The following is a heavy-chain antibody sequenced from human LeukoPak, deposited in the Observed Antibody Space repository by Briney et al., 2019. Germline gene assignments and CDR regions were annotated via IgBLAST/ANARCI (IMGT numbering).Heavy chain of an antibody. D-gene: IGHD1/OR15-1a*01. CDR2: IFPGDSET. J-gene: IGHJ4*02. Sequence: GESLKISCKGSGYSFTTHWTGWVRQLPGKGLEWMGLIFPGDSETIYSPSFQGQVTISADKSINTAYLRWSSLKASDTAMYYCATSESQTRFDYWGQGTLVTVSS. CDR1: GYSFTTHW. V-gene: IGHV5-51*01. CDR3: ATSESQTRFDY.